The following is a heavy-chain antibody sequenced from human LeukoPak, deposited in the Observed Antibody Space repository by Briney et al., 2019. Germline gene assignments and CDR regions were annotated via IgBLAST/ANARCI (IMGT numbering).Heavy chain of an antibody. D-gene: IGHD1-14*01. CDR2: IYYSGST. CDR3: ATQSTPGDAFYI. J-gene: IGHJ3*02. CDR1: GGSISSYY. V-gene: IGHV4-59*01. Sequence: SETLSLTCTVSGGSISSYYWSWIRQPPGKGLEWIGYIYYSGSTNYNPSLKSRVTISVDTSKNQFSLKLSSVTAADTAVYYCATQSTPGDAFYIWGQGTMVTVSS.